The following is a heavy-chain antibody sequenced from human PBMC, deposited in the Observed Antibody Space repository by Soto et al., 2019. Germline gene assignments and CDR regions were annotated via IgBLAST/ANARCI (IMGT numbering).Heavy chain of an antibody. D-gene: IGHD6-19*01. CDR1: GFTFINYA. CDR2: ISGNGANT. J-gene: IGHJ4*02. CDR3: AKDYGSSRYFFDY. Sequence: GGSLRLSCAASGFTFINYAMTWVRQAPGEGLEWVSTISGNGANTHYADSVKGRFSISRDNSKNTLYIQMNSLRADDTAVYYCAKDYGSSRYFFDYWGQGALVTVSS. V-gene: IGHV3-23*01.